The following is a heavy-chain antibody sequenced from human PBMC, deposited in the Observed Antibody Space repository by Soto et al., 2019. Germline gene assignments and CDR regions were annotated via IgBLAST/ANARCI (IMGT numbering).Heavy chain of an antibody. D-gene: IGHD6-19*01. Sequence: SETLSLTCTVSGGSISDYYWIWIRQPPGKGLEWIGYIYYTGSTNYNPSLKSRVTISVDTSKNHFTLILSSVTAADTAVYYCARGRHWLDYWGPGFLVTVSS. CDR1: GGSISDYY. J-gene: IGHJ4*02. CDR2: IYYTGST. CDR3: ARGRHWLDY. V-gene: IGHV4-59*01.